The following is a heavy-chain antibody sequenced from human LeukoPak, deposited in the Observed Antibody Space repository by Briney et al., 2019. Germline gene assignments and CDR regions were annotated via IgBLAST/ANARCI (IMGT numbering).Heavy chain of an antibody. V-gene: IGHV1-8*01. CDR1: GYSFTSYD. J-gene: IGHJ6*03. Sequence: GASVKVSCKASGYSFTSYDINWGRQAAGQALEWMGWMNPNSGNTGYAQRLQGRVSMTMNTSITTAYMELSSLRSEDAAVYYCARALSWTTQSYYYMDVWGKGTTVTVSS. CDR3: ARALSWTTQSYYYMDV. CDR2: MNPNSGNT. D-gene: IGHD3/OR15-3a*01.